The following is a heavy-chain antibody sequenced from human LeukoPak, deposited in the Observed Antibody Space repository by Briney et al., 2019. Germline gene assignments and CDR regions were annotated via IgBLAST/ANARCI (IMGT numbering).Heavy chain of an antibody. V-gene: IGHV4-61*02. D-gene: IGHD6-6*01. J-gene: IGHJ4*02. CDR1: GGSISSGSYY. Sequence: PSETLSLTCTVSGGSISSGSYYWSWIRQPAGKGLEWIGRMYSSGGTNYNPSLKSRVTISLDTSKKHFSLELSSVTAADTAVYYCARDSVLYYFDSWGQGALVTVSS. CDR3: ARDSVLYYFDS. CDR2: MYSSGGT.